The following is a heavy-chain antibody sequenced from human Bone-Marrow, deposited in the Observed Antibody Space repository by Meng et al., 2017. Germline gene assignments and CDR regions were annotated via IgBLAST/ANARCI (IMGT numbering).Heavy chain of an antibody. V-gene: IGHV3-21*01. CDR3: ARDRLRTSFYYYYGMDV. Sequence: GESLKISCVASGLSFTDAWMSWVRQAPGKGLEWVSSISSSSSYIYYADSVKGRFTISRDNAKNSLYLQMNSLRAEDTAVYYCARDRLRTSFYYYYGMDVWGQGTTVTVSS. J-gene: IGHJ6*02. CDR2: ISSSSSYI. D-gene: IGHD3-16*01. CDR1: GLSFTDAW.